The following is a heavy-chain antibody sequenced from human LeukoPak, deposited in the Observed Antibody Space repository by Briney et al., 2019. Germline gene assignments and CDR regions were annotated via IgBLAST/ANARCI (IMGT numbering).Heavy chain of an antibody. D-gene: IGHD3-16*02. V-gene: IGHV1-24*01. CDR3: ATGVYDYVWASYRSFDY. CDR2: FDPEDGET. Sequence: ASVKVSCKVSGYTLTELSMHWVRQAPGKGLEWMGGFDPEDGETIYAQKFQGRVTMTEDTSTDTAYMELSSLRSEDTAVYYCATGVYDYVWASYRSFDYWGQGTLVTVSS. CDR1: GYTLTELS. J-gene: IGHJ4*02.